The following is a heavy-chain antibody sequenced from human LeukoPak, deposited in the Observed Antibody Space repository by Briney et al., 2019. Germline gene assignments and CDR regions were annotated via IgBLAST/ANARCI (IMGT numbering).Heavy chain of an antibody. CDR3: ARDTAQTYYYDP. J-gene: IGHJ4*02. CDR1: GYTFTGYY. Sequence: ASVKVSCKASGYTFTGYYLHWVRQAPGQGLEWMGWIIPKNGGTKYAQKFQGRVTMTRDTSISTVYMELSRLTSDNAAVYSCARDTAQTYYYDPWGQGTLVTVSS. V-gene: IGHV1-2*02. D-gene: IGHD3-22*01. CDR2: IIPKNGGT.